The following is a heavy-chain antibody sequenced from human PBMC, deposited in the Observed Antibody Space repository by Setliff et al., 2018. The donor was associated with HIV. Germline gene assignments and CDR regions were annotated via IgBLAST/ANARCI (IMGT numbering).Heavy chain of an antibody. D-gene: IGHD3-22*01. V-gene: IGHV4-4*07. CDR2: INTSGST. J-gene: IGHJ4*02. CDR1: SGSISSYY. CDR3: ARGRKSYYDSSGYYHFDY. Sequence: SETLSLTCTVSSGSISSYYWSWIRQPAGKGLEWIGRINTSGSTNYNPSLKSRVAMSVDTSKNQFSLKVTSVTAADTAVYYCARGRKSYYDSSGYYHFDYWGQGTLVTVSS.